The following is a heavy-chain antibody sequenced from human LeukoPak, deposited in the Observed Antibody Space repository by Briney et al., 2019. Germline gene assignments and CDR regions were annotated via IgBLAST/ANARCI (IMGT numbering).Heavy chain of an antibody. CDR1: GGSISSYY. Sequence: PSETLSLTCTVSGGSISSYYWSWIRQPPGKGLEWIGHIYYSGSTKYNPSLKRRGTISVDKYKNKFSQKQSYVPAADTAVYYCARGSFGELSAFAIWGQGTMVTASS. J-gene: IGHJ3*02. CDR2: IYYSGST. D-gene: IGHD3-10*01. V-gene: IGHV4-59*01. CDR3: ARGSFGELSAFAI.